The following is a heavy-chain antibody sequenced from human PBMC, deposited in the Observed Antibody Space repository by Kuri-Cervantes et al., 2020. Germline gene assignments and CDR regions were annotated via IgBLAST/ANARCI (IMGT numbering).Heavy chain of an antibody. Sequence: SETLSLTCTVSGGSISSSSYYWGWIRQPPGKGLEWIGEINHSGSTNYNPSLKSRVTISVDTSKNQFSLKLSSVTAADTAVYFCVRALGGLLTFWGQGILVTVSS. CDR1: GGSISSSSYY. V-gene: IGHV4-39*07. CDR2: INHSGST. J-gene: IGHJ4*02. CDR3: VRALGGLLTF. D-gene: IGHD3-10*01.